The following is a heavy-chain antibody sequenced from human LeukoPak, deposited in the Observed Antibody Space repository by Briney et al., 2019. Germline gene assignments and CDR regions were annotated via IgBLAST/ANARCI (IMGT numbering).Heavy chain of an antibody. CDR1: GGSISSYY. V-gene: IGHV4-4*07. CDR2: VYTSGST. Sequence: SETLSLTCTASGGSISSYYWSWIRQPPGKGLEWIGRVYTSGSTIYNPSLKSRIIMSVDTSRNQFSLKLNSVTAADTAVYYCAGVGPNSSGWLDYWGQGPLVSVSS. J-gene: IGHJ4*02. D-gene: IGHD3-22*01. CDR3: AGVGPNSSGWLDY.